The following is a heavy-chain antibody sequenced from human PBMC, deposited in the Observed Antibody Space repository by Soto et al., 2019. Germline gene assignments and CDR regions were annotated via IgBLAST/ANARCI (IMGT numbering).Heavy chain of an antibody. J-gene: IGHJ6*02. V-gene: IGHV1-18*01. D-gene: IGHD1-26*01. CDR2: ISAYNGNT. CDR3: ASYSGSYFDYYYYGMDV. Sequence: GASVKVSCKASGYTFTSYGISWVRQAPGQGLEWMGWISAYNGNTNYAQKLQGRVTMTTDTSTSTAYMELRSLRSDDTAVYYRASYSGSYFDYYYYGMDVWGQGTTVTVSS. CDR1: GYTFTSYG.